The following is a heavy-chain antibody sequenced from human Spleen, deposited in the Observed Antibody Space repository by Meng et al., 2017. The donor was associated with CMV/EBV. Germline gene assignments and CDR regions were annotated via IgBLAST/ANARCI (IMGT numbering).Heavy chain of an antibody. J-gene: IGHJ4*02. D-gene: IGHD5-18*01. Sequence: SVKVSCKASGGTFSSYAISWVRQAPGQGLEWMAGIIPMFGTMNYAQEFQGRVKITTDESTSTAYMELSSLRSEDTAVYYCARALHIDTPWDYWGQGTLVTVSS. V-gene: IGHV1-69*05. CDR2: IIPMFGTM. CDR3: ARALHIDTPWDY. CDR1: GGTFSSYA.